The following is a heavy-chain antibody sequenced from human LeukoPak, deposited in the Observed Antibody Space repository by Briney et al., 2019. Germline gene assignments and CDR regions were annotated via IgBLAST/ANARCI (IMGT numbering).Heavy chain of an antibody. CDR2: INEDGSAK. D-gene: IGHD5-24*01. Sequence: GGSLRLSCAASGFTFSSSWMSWVRQAPGKGLEWVANINEDGSAKYYVDSVKGRFTISRDNTKRSLDLQVNSLRAEDTAVYYCTRSRRDGNDYWGQGTLVTVSS. CDR1: GFTFSSSW. CDR3: TRSRRDGNDY. V-gene: IGHV3-7*01. J-gene: IGHJ4*02.